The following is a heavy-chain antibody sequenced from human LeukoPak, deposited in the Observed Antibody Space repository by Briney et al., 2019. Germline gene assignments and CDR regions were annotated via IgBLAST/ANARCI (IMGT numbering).Heavy chain of an antibody. V-gene: IGHV3-23*01. CDR2: ISGSGGIT. D-gene: IGHD3-10*01. J-gene: IGHJ3*02. CDR1: GFTLSSNA. Sequence: GGSLRLSCAASGFTLSSNAMSSVPQAPGKGLEWVSAISGSGGITYYADSVKGRFTISRDNSKNTLYLQMNSLRAEDTAVYYCAKDIGRGYYYGSGSYSDAFDIWGQGTMVTVSS. CDR3: AKDIGRGYYYGSGSYSDAFDI.